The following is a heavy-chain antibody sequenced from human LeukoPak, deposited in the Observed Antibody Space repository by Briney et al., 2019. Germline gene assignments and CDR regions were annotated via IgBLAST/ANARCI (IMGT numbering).Heavy chain of an antibody. Sequence: GGSLRLSCAASGFTFSGSAMHWVRQASGKGLEGVGRIRSKANSYATAYAASVKGRFTISRDDSKNTAYLQMNSLKTEDTAVYYCTRNNCSSTSCYDYWGQGTLVTVSS. CDR3: TRNNCSSTSCYDY. V-gene: IGHV3-73*01. D-gene: IGHD2-2*01. CDR1: GFTFSGSA. J-gene: IGHJ4*02. CDR2: IRSKANSYAT.